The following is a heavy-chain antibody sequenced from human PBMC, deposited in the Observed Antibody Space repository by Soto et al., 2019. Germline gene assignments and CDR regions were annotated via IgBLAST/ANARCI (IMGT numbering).Heavy chain of an antibody. J-gene: IGHJ4*02. Sequence: GGSLRLSCAASGFTFSGSAMHWVRQASGKGLEWVGRIRSKANSYATAYAASVKGRFTISRDDSKNTAYLQMNSLKTEDTAVYYCTIVCYYDSSGPYWGQGTLVTVSS. V-gene: IGHV3-73*01. D-gene: IGHD3-22*01. CDR3: TIVCYYDSSGPY. CDR2: IRSKANSYAT. CDR1: GFTFSGSA.